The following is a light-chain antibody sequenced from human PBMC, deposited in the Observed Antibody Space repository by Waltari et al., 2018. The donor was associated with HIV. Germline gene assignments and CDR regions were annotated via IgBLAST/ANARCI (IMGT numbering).Light chain of an antibody. CDR3: CAYAGSTTYVI. CDR2: EVS. V-gene: IGLV2-14*01. CDR1: SSGVGGYYF. Sequence: SALTQTALVSGSPGQSITISCTGTSSGVGGYYFVSWYQQHPGKAPKLMIYEVSNRPSGVSNRFSGSKSGNTASLTISGLQAEDEADYYCCAYAGSTTYVIFSGGTKLTVL. J-gene: IGLJ2*01.